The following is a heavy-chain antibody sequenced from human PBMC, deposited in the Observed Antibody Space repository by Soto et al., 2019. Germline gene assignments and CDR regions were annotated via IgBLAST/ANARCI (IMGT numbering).Heavy chain of an antibody. CDR2: ISAYNGNT. J-gene: IGHJ5*02. Sequence: GASVKVSCKASGYTFTSYGISWVRQAPGQGLEWMGWISAYNGNTNYAQKLQGRVTMTTDTSTSTAYMELRSLRSDDTAVYYCARTTLRGCIYACITPWGQGTLVTVSS. D-gene: IGHD3-16*01. V-gene: IGHV1-18*01. CDR1: GYTFTSYG. CDR3: ARTTLRGCIYACITP.